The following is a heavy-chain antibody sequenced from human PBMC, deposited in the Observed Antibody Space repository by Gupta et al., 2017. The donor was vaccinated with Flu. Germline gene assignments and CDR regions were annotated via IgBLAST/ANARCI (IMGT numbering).Heavy chain of an antibody. D-gene: IGHD2-2*02. J-gene: IGHJ4*02. V-gene: IGHV3-21*01. CDR3: ARDYCSSTSCYSTVYFDY. CDR1: GFTFSSYS. Sequence: EVQLVESGGGLVKPGGSLRLSCAASGFTFSSYSMNWVRQAQGKGLEWVSSISSSSSYIYYADSVKGRFTISRDNAKNSLYLQMNSLRAEDTAVYYCARDYCSSTSCYSTVYFDYWGQGTLVTVSS. CDR2: ISSSSSYI.